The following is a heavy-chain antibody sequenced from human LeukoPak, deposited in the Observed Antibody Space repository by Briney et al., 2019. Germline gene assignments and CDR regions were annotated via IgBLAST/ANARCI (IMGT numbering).Heavy chain of an antibody. J-gene: IGHJ4*02. D-gene: IGHD6-13*01. CDR2: ISGSGSGT. Sequence: GGSLRLSCAASGFTFSSYAMSRVRQAPGKGLEWVSTISGSGSGTYYADSVKGRFTISRDNSKNTLYLQMNSLRAEDTAVYYCAKQSSSWLFDYWGQGTLVTVSS. CDR3: AKQSSSWLFDY. CDR1: GFTFSSYA. V-gene: IGHV3-23*01.